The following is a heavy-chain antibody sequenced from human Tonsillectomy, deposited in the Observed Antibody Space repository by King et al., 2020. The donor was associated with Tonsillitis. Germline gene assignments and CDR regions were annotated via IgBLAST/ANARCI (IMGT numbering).Heavy chain of an antibody. CDR1: GFSLSTTLVG. V-gene: IGHV2-5*02. CDR2: IYWDDDK. J-gene: IGHJ4*02. CDR3: AHARGGGNSPLFDY. Sequence: TLQESGPTLVKPTQTLTLTCSFSGFSLSTTLVGVAWIRQPPGKALEWLALIYWDDDKRYSPSLKTRLTITKDTSKNHVVLTMTNMDPVDTATYYCAHARGGGNSPLFDYWGQGTLVTVSS. D-gene: IGHD4-23*01.